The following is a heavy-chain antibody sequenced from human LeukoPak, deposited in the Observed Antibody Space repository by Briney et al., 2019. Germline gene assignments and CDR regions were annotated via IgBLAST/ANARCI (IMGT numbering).Heavy chain of an antibody. CDR3: TRLTGYGSEIFDI. CDR1: VFTFSGSS. CDR2: IRSKANSYAT. Sequence: SGGSLKLSCAASVFTFSGSSMHWVRQASGKGLEWFGRIRSKANSYATAYAASVKGRFTISRDDSKNTAYLQMNSLKTEDTAVYYCTRLTGYGSEIFDIWGQGTMVTVSS. V-gene: IGHV3-73*01. D-gene: IGHD3-10*01. J-gene: IGHJ3*02.